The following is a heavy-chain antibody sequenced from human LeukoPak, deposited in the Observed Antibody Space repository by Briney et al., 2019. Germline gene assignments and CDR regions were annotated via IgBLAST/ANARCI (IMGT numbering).Heavy chain of an antibody. CDR2: IYYSGST. CDR1: GGSISSYY. CDR3: ARHSSSTSWLIDY. V-gene: IGHV4-59*08. Sequence: SETLSLTCTVSGGSISSYYWSWIRQPPGKGLEWIGYIYYSGSTNYNPSLKSRVTISVDTSKNQFSLKLSSVTAADTAVYYCARHSSSTSWLIDYWGQGTLVTVSS. J-gene: IGHJ4*02. D-gene: IGHD2-2*01.